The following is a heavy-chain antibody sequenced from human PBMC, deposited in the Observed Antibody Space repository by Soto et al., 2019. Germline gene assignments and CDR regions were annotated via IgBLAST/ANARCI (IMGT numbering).Heavy chain of an antibody. D-gene: IGHD6-25*01. CDR2: ISGSGGST. V-gene: IGHV3-23*01. J-gene: IGHJ6*02. Sequence: GGSLRLSCAASGFTFSSYAMSWVRQAPGKGLEWVSAISGSGGSTYYADSVKGRFTISRDNSKNTLYLQMNSLRAEDTAVYYCAKDSSGGPVGYYYYGMDVWGQGTTVTVSS. CDR1: GFTFSSYA. CDR3: AKDSSGGPVGYYYYGMDV.